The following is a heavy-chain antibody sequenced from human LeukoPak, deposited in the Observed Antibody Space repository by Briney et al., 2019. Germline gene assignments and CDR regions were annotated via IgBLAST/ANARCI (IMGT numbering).Heavy chain of an antibody. CDR2: ISSSDSTI. D-gene: IGHD2-2*01. CDR1: GFTFSDYY. Sequence: PGGSLRLSCAGSGFTFSDYYMSWIRQAPGKGLEWVSYISSSDSTIYYTDSAKGRFTISRDNAKNSLYLQMNSLRADDTAVYYCARADCSSTSCYELDYWGQGTLVTVSS. CDR3: ARADCSSTSCYELDY. V-gene: IGHV3-11*04. J-gene: IGHJ4*02.